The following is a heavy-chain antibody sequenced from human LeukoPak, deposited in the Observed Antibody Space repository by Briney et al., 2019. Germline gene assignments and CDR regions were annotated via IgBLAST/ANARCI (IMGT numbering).Heavy chain of an antibody. J-gene: IGHJ5*02. CDR2: ISPIFGTA. CDR1: GGTFSNYA. Sequence: SVKVSCKASGGTFSNYAISWVRQAPGQRLEWMGGISPIFGTADYAQKFQGRVTITADESTSTAYMELSSLRSEDTAVYYRARDRGLNDGGYSGYTLYNWFDPWGQGTLVTVSS. D-gene: IGHD5-12*01. CDR3: ARDRGLNDGGYSGYTLYNWFDP. V-gene: IGHV1-69*01.